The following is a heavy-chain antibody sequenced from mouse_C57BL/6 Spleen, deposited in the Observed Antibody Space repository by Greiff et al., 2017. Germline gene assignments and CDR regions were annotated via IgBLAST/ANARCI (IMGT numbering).Heavy chain of an antibody. CDR3: ANSGYDYDEYFDV. J-gene: IGHJ1*03. Sequence: VQLQQSGPELVKPGASVKISCKASGYSFTGYYMNWVKQSPEKSLEWIGEINPSTGGTTYNQKFKAKATLTVDKSSSTAYMQLSSLTSEDSAVYYCANSGYDYDEYFDVWGTGTTVTVSS. CDR2: INPSTGGT. V-gene: IGHV1-42*01. D-gene: IGHD2-4*01. CDR1: GYSFTGYY.